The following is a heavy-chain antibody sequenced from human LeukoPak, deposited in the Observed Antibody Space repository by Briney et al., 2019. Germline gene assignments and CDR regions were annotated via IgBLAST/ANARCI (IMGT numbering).Heavy chain of an antibody. CDR1: GFTVSTNC. D-gene: IGHD5-18*01. CDR2: IYSGGTT. Sequence: GGSLRLSCAASGFTVSTNCMTWVRQAPGKGLEWVSTIYSGGTTYYADSVMGRFTISRHNSRNTLYLQMNSLRAEDTAVYYCARVDTVMAYYFDLWGQGTLVTVSS. J-gene: IGHJ4*02. CDR3: ARVDTVMAYYFDL. V-gene: IGHV3-53*04.